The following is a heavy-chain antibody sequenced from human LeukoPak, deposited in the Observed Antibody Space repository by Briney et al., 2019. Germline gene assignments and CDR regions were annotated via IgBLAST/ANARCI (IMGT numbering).Heavy chain of an antibody. Sequence: ESLKISCAASGFTFSGHWMSWVRQAPGKGLEWVANINQGGSDKYYVDSVKGRFTISRDNANNLLYLQMNSLRGEDTAVYYCTRDRSRAEDDWGQGTLVTVSS. CDR3: TRDRSRAEDD. J-gene: IGHJ4*02. CDR2: INQGGSDK. D-gene: IGHD1-14*01. CDR1: GFTFSGHW. V-gene: IGHV3-7*01.